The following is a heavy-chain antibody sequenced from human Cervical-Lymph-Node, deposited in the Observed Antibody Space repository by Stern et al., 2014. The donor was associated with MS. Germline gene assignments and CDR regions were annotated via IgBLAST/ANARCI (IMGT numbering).Heavy chain of an antibody. V-gene: IGHV1-18*01. CDR1: GYTFTSYG. CDR3: ARGLLCSENAFDI. J-gene: IGHJ3*02. Sequence: QMQLVQSGAEVKKPGASVKVSWKASGYTFTSYGISWVRQAPGQGLEGMGWSSAYNRNTNDAQKPQCKVTMTTDTSTSTAYMELRSLRSDDTAVYYVARGLLCSENAFDIWGQGTMVTVSS. CDR2: SSAYNRNT. D-gene: IGHD2-2*01.